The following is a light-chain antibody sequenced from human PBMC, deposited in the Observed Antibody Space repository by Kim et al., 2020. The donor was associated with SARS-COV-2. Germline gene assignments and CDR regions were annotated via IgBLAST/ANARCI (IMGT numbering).Light chain of an antibody. Sequence: SYELTQPLSVSVSLGQTARITCGGNNLGSKYVHWYQQKPGQAPVLVIYRDSNRPSGIPERFSGSNSGNTATLTISRAQAGDEADYYCQVWDSSTYVFGTGTKVTVL. CDR3: QVWDSSTYV. J-gene: IGLJ1*01. V-gene: IGLV3-9*01. CDR2: RDS. CDR1: NLGSKY.